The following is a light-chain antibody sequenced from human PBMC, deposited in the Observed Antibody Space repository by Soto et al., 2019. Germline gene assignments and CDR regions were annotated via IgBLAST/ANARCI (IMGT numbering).Light chain of an antibody. Sequence: EIVLTQSPGTLSLSPGERATLSCRASQVVGGSHLAWYQQKPGQAPRLVIYGVSSRATGIPDRFSGSGSGTDFTLTISRLEAEDFAVYYCQQYDRSALTFGGGTKVEIK. CDR1: QVVGGSH. CDR3: QQYDRSALT. CDR2: GVS. J-gene: IGKJ4*01. V-gene: IGKV3-20*01.